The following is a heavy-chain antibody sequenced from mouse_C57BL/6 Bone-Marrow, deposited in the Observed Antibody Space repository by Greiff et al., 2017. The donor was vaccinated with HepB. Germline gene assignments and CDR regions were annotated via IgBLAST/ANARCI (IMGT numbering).Heavy chain of an antibody. Sequence: EVMLVESGGGLVQPGGSMKLSCAASGFTFSDAWMDWVRQSPEKGLEWVAEIRNKANNHATYYAESVKGRFTISRDDSKSSVYLQMNSLRAEDTGIYYCTTPLWDYFDYWGQGTTLTVSS. V-gene: IGHV6-6*01. CDR3: TTPLWDYFDY. CDR1: GFTFSDAW. J-gene: IGHJ2*01. D-gene: IGHD1-1*02. CDR2: IRNKANNHAT.